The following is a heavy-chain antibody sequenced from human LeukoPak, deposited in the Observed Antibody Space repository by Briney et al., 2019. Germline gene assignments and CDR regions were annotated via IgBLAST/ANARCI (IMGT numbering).Heavy chain of an antibody. CDR2: INSDGSST. CDR3: AKGEVYSSSPNDY. V-gene: IGHV3-74*01. J-gene: IGHJ4*02. CDR1: GFAFSDNY. Sequence: PGGSLRLSCTASGFAFSDNYMAWVRQAPGKGLVWVSRINSDGSSTSYADSVKGRFTISRDNAKNTLYLQMNSLRAEDTAVYYCAKGEVYSSSPNDYWGQGTLVTVSS. D-gene: IGHD6-6*01.